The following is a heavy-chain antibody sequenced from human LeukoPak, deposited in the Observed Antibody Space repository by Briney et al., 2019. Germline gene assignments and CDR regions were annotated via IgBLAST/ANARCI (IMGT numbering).Heavy chain of an antibody. J-gene: IGHJ3*02. V-gene: IGHV1-2*06. CDR1: GYTFTGYY. CDR2: INPNSGGA. D-gene: IGHD3-16*01. CDR3: ARDFLGAHAFDI. Sequence: ASVKVSCKASGYTFTGYYMHWVRQAPGQGLEWMGRINPNSGGANYAQKFQGRVTMTRDTSISTAYMELSRLRSDDTAVYYCARDFLGAHAFDIWGQGTMVTVSS.